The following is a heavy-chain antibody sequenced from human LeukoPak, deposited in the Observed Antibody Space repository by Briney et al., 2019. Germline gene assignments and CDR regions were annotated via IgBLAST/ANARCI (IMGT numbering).Heavy chain of an antibody. CDR2: IIPIFSTT. Sequence: SVKVSCKTSGGTFSSDIISWVRQAPGQGLEWMGEIIPIFSTTNYAQKFQGRVTITADKSTSTVYMELSSLRSEDTAVYYCAKSYYYGSGIRENYYYMDVWGKGTTVTVSS. V-gene: IGHV1-69*06. CDR1: GGTFSSDI. J-gene: IGHJ6*03. CDR3: AKSYYYGSGIRENYYYMDV. D-gene: IGHD3-10*01.